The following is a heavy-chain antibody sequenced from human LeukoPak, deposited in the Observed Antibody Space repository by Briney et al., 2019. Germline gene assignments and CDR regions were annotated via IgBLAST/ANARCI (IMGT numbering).Heavy chain of an antibody. CDR1: GFTFSTYE. CDR3: VGDRGGTYSGDNLFDS. Sequence: GGSLRLSCAASGFTFSTYEMNWVRQAPGKGLEWLSYIIGDGTTTQYADSVRDRFTISRDNDKNSLYLQMNSLRADDTAVYYCVGDRGGTYSGDNLFDSWGQGTLVTVSS. CDR2: IIGDGTTT. J-gene: IGHJ5*01. D-gene: IGHD1/OR15-1a*01. V-gene: IGHV3-48*03.